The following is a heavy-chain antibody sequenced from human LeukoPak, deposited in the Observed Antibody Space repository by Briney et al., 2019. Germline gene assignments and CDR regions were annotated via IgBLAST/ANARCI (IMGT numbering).Heavy chain of an antibody. CDR1: GNYW. J-gene: IGHJ4*02. CDR3: VSFYEAY. D-gene: IGHD2/OR15-2a*01. CDR2: INSDGSWT. V-gene: IGHV3-74*01. Sequence: GGSLRLTCAASGNYWMHWVRQAPGKGLVWVSHINSDGSWTSYADSVKGRFTISKDNAKNTVYLQMNNLRAEDTAVYYCVSFYEAYWGRGTLVTVSS.